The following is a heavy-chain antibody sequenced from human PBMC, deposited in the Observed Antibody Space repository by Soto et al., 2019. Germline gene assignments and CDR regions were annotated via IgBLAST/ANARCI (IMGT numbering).Heavy chain of an antibody. D-gene: IGHD6-13*01. J-gene: IGHJ6*02. CDR2: INPSGGIT. CDR1: GYTFTSFY. Sequence: QMQLVQSGAEVKRPGASVRVSCKSSGYTFTSFYIHWVRQAPGQGLEWMGIINPSGGITNFAQRFQGRVTMTRDMSTNTHYRELSSLKSGDTAVYYCASSPAFSSSWYGIPPDPSHGMDVWGQGTTVTVS. CDR3: ASSPAFSSSWYGIPPDPSHGMDV. V-gene: IGHV1-46*01.